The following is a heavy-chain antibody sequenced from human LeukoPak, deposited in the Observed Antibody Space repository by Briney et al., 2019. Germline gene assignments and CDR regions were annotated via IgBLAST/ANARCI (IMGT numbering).Heavy chain of an antibody. CDR1: GFTFSSYS. V-gene: IGHV3-48*02. D-gene: IGHD6-19*01. CDR3: ARFVFSSGWNYFDY. CDR2: ISSSSSTI. Sequence: PGGSLRLSCAASGFTFSSYSMNWVRQAPGKGLEWVSYISSSSSTIYYADSVKGRFTISRDNAKHSLYLQMNSLRDEDTAVYYCARFVFSSGWNYFDYWGQGTLVTVSS. J-gene: IGHJ4*02.